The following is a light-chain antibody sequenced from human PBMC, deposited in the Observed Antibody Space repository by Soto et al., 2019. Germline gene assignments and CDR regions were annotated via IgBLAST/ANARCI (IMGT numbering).Light chain of an antibody. CDR3: QKFNTAPFT. CDR1: QGVNNY. V-gene: IGKV1-27*01. Sequence: DIQMTQSPSSLSASVGDRVTITCRASQGVNNYLAWYQQKPGKVPQLLIYSASTLHPGVPSRFSGSGSGTDFTLTISSLQPEDVSTYYCQKFNTAPFTFGPGTKVDIK. CDR2: SAS. J-gene: IGKJ3*01.